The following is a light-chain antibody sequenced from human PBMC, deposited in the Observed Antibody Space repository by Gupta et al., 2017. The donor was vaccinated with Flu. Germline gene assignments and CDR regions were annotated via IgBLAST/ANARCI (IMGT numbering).Light chain of an antibody. Sequence: QSPLTQPRSVSGSPGQSVTMSCIGAATSVGHFESLSWYHRRPGKSPQLIIPHLNQRPAGVSDRLSASKSGHTALLTISGLQFDDEGDYYCCLLFGGSGHWIFGAGTKLTVL. CDR3: CLLFGGSGHWI. CDR2: HLN. J-gene: IGLJ3*02. V-gene: IGLV2-11*01. CDR1: ATSVGHFES.